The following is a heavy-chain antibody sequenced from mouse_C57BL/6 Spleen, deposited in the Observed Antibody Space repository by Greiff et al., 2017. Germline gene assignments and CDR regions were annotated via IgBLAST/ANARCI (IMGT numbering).Heavy chain of an antibody. CDR2: IDPANGNT. CDR3: ARKYYGSSPFAY. V-gene: IGHV14-3*01. J-gene: IGHJ3*01. CDR1: GFNFKNTY. D-gene: IGHD1-1*01. Sequence: EVQLQQSVAELVRPGASVKLSCTASGFNFKNTYMHWVKQRPEQGLEWIGRIDPANGNTTYAPKFQGKATITADTSSNTAYLQLSSLTSEDTAIYYCARKYYGSSPFAYWGQGTLVTVSA.